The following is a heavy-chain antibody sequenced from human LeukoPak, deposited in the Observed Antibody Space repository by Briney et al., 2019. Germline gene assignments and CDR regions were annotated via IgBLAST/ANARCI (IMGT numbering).Heavy chain of an antibody. V-gene: IGHV3-11*01. CDR2: ISSSGSTI. CDR3: ASAPPPPLVVVAADYYYYGMDV. CDR1: GFTFSDYY. J-gene: IGHJ6*02. D-gene: IGHD2-15*01. Sequence: PGGSLRLSCAASGFTFSDYYMSWIRQAPGKGLEWVSYISSSGSTIYSADSVKGRFTISRNNAKNSLYLQMNSLRAEDTAVYYCASAPPPPLVVVAADYYYYGMDVWGQGTTVTVSS.